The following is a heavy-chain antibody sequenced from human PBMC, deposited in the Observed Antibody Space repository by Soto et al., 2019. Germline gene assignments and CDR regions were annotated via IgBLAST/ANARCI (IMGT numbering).Heavy chain of an antibody. CDR2: IVVGSGNT. Sequence: SVKVSCKASGFTFTSSAVQWVRQARGQRLEWIGWIVVGSGNTNYAQKFQERVTITRDMSTSTAYMELSSLRSEDTAVYYCAADPFVDIVATTIDYYYYYGMDVWGQGTTVNVSS. J-gene: IGHJ6*02. CDR1: GFTFTSSA. D-gene: IGHD5-12*01. CDR3: AADPFVDIVATTIDYYYYYGMDV. V-gene: IGHV1-58*01.